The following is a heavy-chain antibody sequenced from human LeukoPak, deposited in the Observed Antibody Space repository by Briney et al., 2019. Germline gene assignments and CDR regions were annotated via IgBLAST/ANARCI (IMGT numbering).Heavy chain of an antibody. Sequence: PSETLSLTCTVSGGSISTYYWSWSRQPPGKGLEWIGYIYYSGTTKYSTSLKSRVTISLDAPKNQISLRLTSVTAADTAVYYCARRGRSSTDPFEFWGQGTLVAVSS. V-gene: IGHV4-59*08. CDR2: IYYSGTT. D-gene: IGHD2-2*01. CDR3: ARRGRSSTDPFEF. J-gene: IGHJ4*02. CDR1: GGSISTYY.